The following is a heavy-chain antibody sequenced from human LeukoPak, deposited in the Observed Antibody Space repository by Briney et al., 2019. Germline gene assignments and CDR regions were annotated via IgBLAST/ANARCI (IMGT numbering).Heavy chain of an antibody. CDR2: ISSSSSTI. Sequence: GGSLRLSCAASGFTFSSYSMNWVRQAPGKGLEWVSYISSSSSTIYYAGSVKGRFTISRDNAKNSLYLQMNSLRAEDTAVYYCARDGGSSGTGAYYMNVWGKGTTVTVSS. V-gene: IGHV3-48*01. D-gene: IGHD2-15*01. J-gene: IGHJ6*03. CDR3: ARDGGSSGTGAYYMNV. CDR1: GFTFSSYS.